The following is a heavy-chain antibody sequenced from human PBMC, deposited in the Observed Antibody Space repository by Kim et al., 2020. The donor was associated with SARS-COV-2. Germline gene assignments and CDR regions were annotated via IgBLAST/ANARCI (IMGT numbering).Heavy chain of an antibody. CDR2: IGRSGTDI. Sequence: GESLRLSCTASGFNLRDYYMTWIRQAPGKGLELISYIGRSGTDISYAESVKGRFTISWATAKNSLFLQMNSLRVDDTAVYYCTRDPRHLDYWGPGTLLTVSS. D-gene: IGHD3-3*02. V-gene: IGHV3-11*01. CDR3: TRDPRHLDY. CDR1: GFNLRDYY. J-gene: IGHJ4*01.